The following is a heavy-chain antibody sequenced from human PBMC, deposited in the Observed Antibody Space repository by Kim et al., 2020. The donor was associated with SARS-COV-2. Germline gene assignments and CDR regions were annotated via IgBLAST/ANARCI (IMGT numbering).Heavy chain of an antibody. J-gene: IGHJ4*02. CDR1: GGSFSGYY. D-gene: IGHD2-15*01. Sequence: SETLSLTCAVYGGSFSGYYWSWIRQPPGKGLEWIGEINHSGSTNYNPSLKSRVTISVHTSKNQFSLKLSSVTAADTAVYYCARVGWWPSGFDYWGQGTLVTVSS. CDR3: ARVGWWPSGFDY. CDR2: INHSGST. V-gene: IGHV4-34*01.